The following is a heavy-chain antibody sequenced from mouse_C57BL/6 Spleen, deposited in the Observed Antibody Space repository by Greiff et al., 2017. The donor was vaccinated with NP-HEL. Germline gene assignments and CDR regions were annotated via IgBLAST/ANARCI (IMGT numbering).Heavy chain of an antibody. D-gene: IGHD1-1*01. CDR3: ARLYYGSSYFDY. V-gene: IGHV1-69*01. CDR2: IDPSDSYP. Sequence: QVQLQQPGAELVLPGASVKLSCKASGYTFTSYWMHWVKQRPGQGLEWIGEIDPSDSYPNYNQKLKGKSTLTVDKSSSTAYMQLSSLTSEDSAVYYCARLYYGSSYFDYWGQGTTLTVSS. J-gene: IGHJ2*01. CDR1: GYTFTSYW.